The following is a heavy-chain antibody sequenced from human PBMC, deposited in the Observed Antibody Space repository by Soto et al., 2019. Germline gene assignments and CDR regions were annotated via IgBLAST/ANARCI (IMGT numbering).Heavy chain of an antibody. CDR2: ISGSGGST. J-gene: IGHJ4*02. CDR1: GFPFSGYS. CDR3: ATVPYYYDSSGYFRESY. D-gene: IGHD3-22*01. Sequence: GGSLRLSCAASGFPFSGYSMTWVRQAPGKGLDWVSTISGSGGSTYYTDSVKGRFTISRDNSKNTLYLQMNSLRAEDTAVYYCATVPYYYDSSGYFRESYWGKGTLVTVSS. V-gene: IGHV3-23*01.